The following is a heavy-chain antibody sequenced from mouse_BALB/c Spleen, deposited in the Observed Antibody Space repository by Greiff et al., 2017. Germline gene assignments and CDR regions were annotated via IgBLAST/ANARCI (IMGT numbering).Heavy chain of an antibody. CDR1: GFTFSSYT. J-gene: IGHJ4*01. V-gene: IGHV5-6-4*01. CDR2: ISSGGSYT. D-gene: IGHD2-14*01. Sequence: DVQLVESGGGLVKPGGSLKLSCAASGFTFSSYTMSWVRQTPEKRLEWVATISSGGSYTYYPDSVKGRFTISRDNAKNTMYLKMSSLKSEDTAMYYCTREGVRRDYAMDDWGQGTSVTVSS. CDR3: TREGVRRDYAMDD.